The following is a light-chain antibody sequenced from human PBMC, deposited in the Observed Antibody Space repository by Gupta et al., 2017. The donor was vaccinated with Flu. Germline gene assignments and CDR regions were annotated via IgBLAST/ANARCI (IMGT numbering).Light chain of an antibody. CDR1: SGHSSYA. J-gene: IGLJ3*02. V-gene: IGLV4-69*01. CDR2: VNSDGSH. CDR3: KSWDTDSRV. Sequence: QLVLTQSPSVSASLGASVKVTCTLTSGHSSYAIAWHQQQPEKGPRYLMKVNSDGSHSKGDGGPDRFSGSSSGTDRYLTISSLQSEDEADYYCKSWDTDSRVFGGGIKLTVL.